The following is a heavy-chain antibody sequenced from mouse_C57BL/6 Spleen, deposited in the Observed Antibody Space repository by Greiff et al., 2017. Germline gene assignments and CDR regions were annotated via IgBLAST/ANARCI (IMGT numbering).Heavy chain of an antibody. D-gene: IGHD2-5*01. V-gene: IGHV5-4*01. CDR1: GFTFSSYA. J-gene: IGHJ2*01. Sequence: EVKLVESGGGLVKPGGSLKLSCAASGFTFSSYAMSWVRQTQEKRLEWVATISDGGSYTYYPDNVKGRFTISRDNAENNLYLQMSHLKAEDTAMYYCAREDYSNYFDYWGQGTTLTVSS. CDR3: AREDYSNYFDY. CDR2: ISDGGSYT.